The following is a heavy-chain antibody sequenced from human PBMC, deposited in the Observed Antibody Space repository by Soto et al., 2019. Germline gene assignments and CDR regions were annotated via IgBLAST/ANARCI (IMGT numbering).Heavy chain of an antibody. D-gene: IGHD3-22*01. J-gene: IGHJ4*02. CDR3: ARHGMDYDDSSGYCYSAYYFDY. CDR2: MYHSGST. CDR1: GGSISSGGYS. Sequence: SETLSLTCAVSGGSISSGGYSWSWIRQPPGKGLEWIGYMYHSGSTYYNPSLKSRVTISVDTSKNQFSLKLSSVPAADTALYYCARHGMDYDDSSGYCYSAYYFDYWGQGTLVTVSS. V-gene: IGHV4-30-2*01.